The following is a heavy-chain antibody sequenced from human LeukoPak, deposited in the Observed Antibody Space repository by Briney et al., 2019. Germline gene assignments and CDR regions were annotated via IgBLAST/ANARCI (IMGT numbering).Heavy chain of an antibody. Sequence: PGGSLRLSCAASGFTFSSYAMSWVRQAPGKGLEWVSAISGSGGSTYYADSVKGRLTISRDNAKNSLYLQMNSLRAEDTAVYYCARDLEVTHDYSNYFDYWGQGTLVTVSS. CDR3: ARDLEVTHDYSNYFDY. V-gene: IGHV3-23*01. CDR2: ISGSGGST. J-gene: IGHJ4*02. CDR1: GFTFSSYA. D-gene: IGHD4-11*01.